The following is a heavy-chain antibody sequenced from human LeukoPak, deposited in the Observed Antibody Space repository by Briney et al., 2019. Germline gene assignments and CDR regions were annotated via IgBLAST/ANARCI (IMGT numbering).Heavy chain of an antibody. CDR1: GFTFTSYD. CDR2: MNSNSGNT. J-gene: IGHJ2*01. D-gene: IGHD2-21*01. V-gene: IGHV1-8*01. Sequence: ASVKVSCKASGFTFTSYDIDWVRQATGQGLEWMGWMNSNSGNTGYAQKFQDSVTMTRDTSISTAYMELSSLTSEDTAVYYCARARWGSGWYFDLWGRGTLVTVSS. CDR3: ARARWGSGWYFDL.